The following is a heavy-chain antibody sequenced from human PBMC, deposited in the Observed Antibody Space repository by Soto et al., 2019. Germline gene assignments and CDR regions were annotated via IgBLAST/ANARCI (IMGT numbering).Heavy chain of an antibody. V-gene: IGHV3-30*18. CDR3: AKDYSSIFGVVIRRDYGMDV. Sequence: GGSLRLSCAASGFTFSSYGMHWVRQAPGKGLEWVAVISYDGSNKYYADSVKGRFTISRDNSKNTLYLQMNSLRAEDTAVYYCAKDYSSIFGVVIRRDYGMDVWGQGTTVTVSS. CDR1: GFTFSSYG. D-gene: IGHD3-3*01. CDR2: ISYDGSNK. J-gene: IGHJ6*02.